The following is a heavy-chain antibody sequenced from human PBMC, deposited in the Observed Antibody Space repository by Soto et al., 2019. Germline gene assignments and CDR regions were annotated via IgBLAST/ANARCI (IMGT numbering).Heavy chain of an antibody. CDR2: ISGSGGST. J-gene: IGHJ4*02. CDR3: ARETKQWLVSGLDY. V-gene: IGHV3-23*01. Sequence: EVQLLESGGGLVQPGGSLRLSCAASGFTFSSYAMSWVRQAPGKGLEWVSAISGSGGSTYYADSVKGRFTISRDNSKNTLYLQMNSLRAEDTAVYFCARETKQWLVSGLDYWGQGTLVTVSS. D-gene: IGHD6-19*01. CDR1: GFTFSSYA.